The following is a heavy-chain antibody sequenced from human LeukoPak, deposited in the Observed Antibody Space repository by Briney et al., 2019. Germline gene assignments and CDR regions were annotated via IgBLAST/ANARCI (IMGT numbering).Heavy chain of an antibody. CDR1: GFTFNNYP. CDR3: AKGSSTYSITSYWYFDL. V-gene: IGHV3-30-3*01. J-gene: IGHJ2*01. Sequence: GGCLRLSCAASGFTFNNYPMHWVRQAPGKGLEWVAVISYDGSNKYYADSVKGRSTISRDNSKNTLYLQMNSLRAEDTAVYYCAKGSSTYSITSYWYFDLWGRGTLVTVSS. CDR2: ISYDGSNK. D-gene: IGHD6-13*01.